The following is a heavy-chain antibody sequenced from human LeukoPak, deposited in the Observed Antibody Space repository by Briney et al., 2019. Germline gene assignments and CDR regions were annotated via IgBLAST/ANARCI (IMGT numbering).Heavy chain of an antibody. V-gene: IGHV1-69*05. D-gene: IGHD2-2*01. CDR1: GGTFSSYV. CDR3: ASSVVPAAPYYFDY. Sequence: ASVKVSCKASGGTFSSYVISWVRQAPGQGLEWMGGIIPIFGTANYAQKFQGRVTITTDESTSTAYMELSSLRPEDTAVYYCASSVVPAAPYYFDYWGQGTLVTVSS. J-gene: IGHJ4*02. CDR2: IIPIFGTA.